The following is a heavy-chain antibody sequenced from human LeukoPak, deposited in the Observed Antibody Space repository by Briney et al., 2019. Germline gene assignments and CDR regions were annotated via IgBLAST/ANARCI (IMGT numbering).Heavy chain of an antibody. D-gene: IGHD1-26*01. CDR1: GGSISSYY. J-gene: IGHJ4*02. CDR2: IYYSGST. V-gene: IGHV4-59*12. Sequence: PSETLSLTCTVSGGSISSYYWSWIRQPPGKGLEWIGYIYYSGSTNYNPSLKSRVTISVDTSKNQFSLKLSSVTAADTAVYYCARVSVGATKVDYWGQGTLVTVSS. CDR3: ARVSVGATKVDY.